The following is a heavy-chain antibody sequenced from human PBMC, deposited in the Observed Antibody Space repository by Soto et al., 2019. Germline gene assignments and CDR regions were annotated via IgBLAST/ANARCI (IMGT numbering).Heavy chain of an antibody. D-gene: IGHD1-26*01. CDR3: ARYELRRHNWFDP. CDR1: GGSISSGGYY. Sequence: LSLTCTVSGGSISSGGYYWSWIRQHPGKGLEWIGYIYYSGSTYYNPSLKSRVTISVDTSKNQFSLKLSSVTAADTAVYYCARYELRRHNWFDPWGQGTLVTVSS. V-gene: IGHV4-31*03. CDR2: IYYSGST. J-gene: IGHJ5*02.